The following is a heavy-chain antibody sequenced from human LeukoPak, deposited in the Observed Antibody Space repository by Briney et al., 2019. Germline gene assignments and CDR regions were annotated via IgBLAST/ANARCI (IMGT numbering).Heavy chain of an antibody. CDR1: GGSISSYY. Sequence: PSETLSLTCTVSGGSISSYYWTWIRQPPGKGLEWIGYIYYSGSTKYNPSLKSRVTISLDTSKNQFSLKLNSVTAADTAVYHCARAAVYCSSTSCPFDPWGQGTLVTVSS. D-gene: IGHD2-2*01. CDR2: IYYSGST. CDR3: ARAAVYCSSTSCPFDP. J-gene: IGHJ5*02. V-gene: IGHV4-59*01.